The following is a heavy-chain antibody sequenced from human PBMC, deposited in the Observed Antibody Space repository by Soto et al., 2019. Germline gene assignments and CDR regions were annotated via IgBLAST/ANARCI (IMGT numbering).Heavy chain of an antibody. J-gene: IGHJ4*02. CDR3: ARTNANYGDYLFDY. D-gene: IGHD4-17*01. V-gene: IGHV4-30-2*01. CDR2: IYHSGST. Sequence: PSETLSLTCAVSGGSISSGGDSWSWIRQPPGKGLEWIGYIYHSGSTYYNPSLKSRVTISVDRSKNQFSLKLSSVTAADTAVYYCARTNANYGDYLFDYWGQGTLVTVSS. CDR1: GGSISSGGDS.